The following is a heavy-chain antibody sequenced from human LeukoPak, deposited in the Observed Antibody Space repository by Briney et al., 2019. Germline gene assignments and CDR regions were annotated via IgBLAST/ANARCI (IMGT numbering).Heavy chain of an antibody. CDR2: ISWNSGSI. J-gene: IGHJ5*02. CDR3: AKGRPTTLGWFDP. V-gene: IGHV3-9*01. D-gene: IGHD4-17*01. Sequence: GGSLRLSCAGSGFIFNNYAMHWVRQPPGKGLEWVSGISWNSGSIGYADSVKGRFTISRDNAKNSLYLQMNSLRAEDTALYYCAKGRPTTLGWFDPWGQGTLVTVSS. CDR1: GFIFNNYA.